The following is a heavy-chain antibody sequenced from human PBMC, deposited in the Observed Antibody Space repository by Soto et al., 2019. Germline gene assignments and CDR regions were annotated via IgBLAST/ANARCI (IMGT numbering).Heavy chain of an antibody. D-gene: IGHD2-8*02. V-gene: IGHV4-39*07. CDR2: IYHSGST. CDR3: ARDKITGLFDY. CDR1: CGSSSSGGYY. J-gene: IGHJ4*02. Sequence: PSETLYLSCTVSCGSSSSGGYYWSWIRQPPGKGLEWIGEIYHSGSTNYNPSLKSRVTISVDTSKNQFSLKLTSVTAADTAVYYCARDKITGLFDYWGQGTLVTVSS.